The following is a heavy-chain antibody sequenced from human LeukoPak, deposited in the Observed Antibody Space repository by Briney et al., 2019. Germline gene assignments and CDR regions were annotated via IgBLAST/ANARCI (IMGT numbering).Heavy chain of an antibody. CDR2: IIGSGGST. D-gene: IGHD3-22*01. CDR1: GFTFSSYA. CDR3: ARGLFLSGYLDAFDI. J-gene: IGHJ3*02. V-gene: IGHV3-23*01. Sequence: PGGSLRLSCTASGFTFSSYAMSWVRQAPGKGLEWVSAIIGSGGSTFYADSVKGRFTISRDNSKNTLYLHMNSLRVEDTAVYYCARGLFLSGYLDAFDIWGQGTVVTVSS.